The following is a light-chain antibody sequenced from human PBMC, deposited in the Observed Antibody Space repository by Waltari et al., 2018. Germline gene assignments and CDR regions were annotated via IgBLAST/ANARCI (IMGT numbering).Light chain of an antibody. CDR2: WAS. V-gene: IGKV4-1*01. Sequence: DMVMTQSPDSLVLSLGARATINCTSSPSVLYSSNNKNYLAWYQQRPGQPPRLLIYWASTRVSGVPDRFSGSGSGTDFTLTISSLQAEDVAVYYCQQFYKTPPAFGQGTKVDLK. J-gene: IGKJ1*01. CDR1: PSVLYSSNNKNY. CDR3: QQFYKTPPA.